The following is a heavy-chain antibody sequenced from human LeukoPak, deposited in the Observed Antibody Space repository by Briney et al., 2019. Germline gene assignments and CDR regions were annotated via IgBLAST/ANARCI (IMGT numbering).Heavy chain of an antibody. CDR1: GGSISSYY. Sequence: SETLSLTCTVSGGSISSYYWSWIRQPPGKGLEWIGYIYYSGSTNYNPSLKSRVTISVDTSKSQFSLKLSSVTAADTAVYYCARFSSQSLDGAFDIWGQGTMVTVSS. D-gene: IGHD3-16*01. V-gene: IGHV4-59*01. CDR2: IYYSGST. CDR3: ARFSSQSLDGAFDI. J-gene: IGHJ3*02.